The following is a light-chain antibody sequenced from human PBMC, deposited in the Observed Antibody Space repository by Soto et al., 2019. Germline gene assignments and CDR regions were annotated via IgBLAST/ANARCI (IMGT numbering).Light chain of an antibody. J-gene: IGKJ4*01. Sequence: EIVLTQSPATLSLSPGERATLSCRASQSVSSYLAWYQQKPGQAPRLLIYDASNRATGIPARFSGSGSGTDFTLTISSLEPADFAVYYCQQRSNWPRTFGGGTKVEIK. CDR1: QSVSSY. CDR2: DAS. V-gene: IGKV3-11*01. CDR3: QQRSNWPRT.